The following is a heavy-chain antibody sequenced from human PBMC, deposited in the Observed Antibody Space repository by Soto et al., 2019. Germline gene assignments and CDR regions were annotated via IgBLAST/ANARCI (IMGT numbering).Heavy chain of an antibody. Sequence: GGSLRLSCAASGFTFDDYGMSWVRQAPGKGLEWVSGINWNGGSTGYADSVKGRFTISRDNAKNSLYLQMNSLRAEDTALYYCARLSVSRYFDWSQVDYWGQGTLVTVSS. D-gene: IGHD3-9*01. CDR2: INWNGGST. CDR1: GFTFDDYG. V-gene: IGHV3-20*04. CDR3: ARLSVSRYFDWSQVDY. J-gene: IGHJ4*02.